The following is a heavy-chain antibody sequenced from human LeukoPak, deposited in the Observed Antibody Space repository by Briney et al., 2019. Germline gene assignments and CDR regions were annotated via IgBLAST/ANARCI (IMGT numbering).Heavy chain of an antibody. Sequence: GRSLRLSCAASGFTFSSYGMHWVRQAPGKGLEWVAVISYDGSNKYYAGSVKGRFTISRDNSKNTLYLQMNSLRAEDTAVYYCAKDRGAVDFSYYGMDVWGQGATVTVSS. CDR3: AKDRGAVDFSYYGMDV. J-gene: IGHJ6*02. D-gene: IGHD3/OR15-3a*01. CDR2: ISYDGSNK. V-gene: IGHV3-30*12. CDR1: GFTFSSYG.